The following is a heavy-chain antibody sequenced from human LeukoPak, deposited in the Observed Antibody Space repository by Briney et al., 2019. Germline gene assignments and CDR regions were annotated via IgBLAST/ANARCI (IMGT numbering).Heavy chain of an antibody. CDR3: ATVELMVRGAPTSHYGMDV. CDR1: GYTLTELS. V-gene: IGHV1-24*01. CDR2: FDPEDGET. Sequence: GASVKVSCKVSGYTLTELSMHWVRQAPGKGLEWMGGFDPEDGETIYAQKFQGRVTMTEDTSTDTAYMYLSSLRSEDTAVYYCATVELMVRGAPTSHYGMDVWGQGTTVTVSS. J-gene: IGHJ6*02. D-gene: IGHD3-10*01.